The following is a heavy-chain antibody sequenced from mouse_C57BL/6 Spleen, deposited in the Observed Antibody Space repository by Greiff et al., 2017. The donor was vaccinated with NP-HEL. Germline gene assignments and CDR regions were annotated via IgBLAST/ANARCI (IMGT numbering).Heavy chain of an antibody. CDR3: ARGMMGYGYCDV. J-gene: IGHJ1*03. Sequence: QVQLQQPGAELVRPGTSVKLSCKASGYTFTSYWMHWVKQRPGQGLEWIGVIDPSDSYTNYNQKFKGKATLTVDTSSSTAYMQLSSLTSEDSAVYYCARGMMGYGYCDVWGTGTTVTVSS. CDR2: IDPSDSYT. CDR1: GYTFTSYW. D-gene: IGHD2-3*01. V-gene: IGHV1-59*01.